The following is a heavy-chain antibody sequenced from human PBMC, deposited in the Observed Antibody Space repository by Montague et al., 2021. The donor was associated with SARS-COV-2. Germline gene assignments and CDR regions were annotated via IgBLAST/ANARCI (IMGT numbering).Heavy chain of an antibody. CDR2: IYYSGST. J-gene: IGHJ6*02. CDR3: ARSSGYNYDISYYGMDV. Sequence: SETLSLTCTVSGGSISSSDYYWGWIRQPPGKGLEWIGTIYYSGSTYYTPSLKSRVTISVDTSKNQSSLKLTSLTAADTAVCYCARSSGYNYDISYYGMDVWGQGTTVTVSS. CDR1: GGSISSSDYY. D-gene: IGHD5-18*01. V-gene: IGHV4-39*01.